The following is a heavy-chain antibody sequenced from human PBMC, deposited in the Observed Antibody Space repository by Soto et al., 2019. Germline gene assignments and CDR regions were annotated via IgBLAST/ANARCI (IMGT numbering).Heavy chain of an antibody. Sequence: QAQMVQSGAEVKKPGAPVKVSCKASGYTFTDYGLTWVRQAPGQGLEWVGWISNKSGKTKYGQKFQCRVTLTTDTTTRTAYMEMRTLRADDSAIYFCAGDRDWNLDYWGQGTLVIVSS. CDR3: AGDRDWNLDY. D-gene: IGHD2-21*02. J-gene: IGHJ4*02. V-gene: IGHV1-18*01. CDR2: ISNKSGKT. CDR1: GYTFTDYG.